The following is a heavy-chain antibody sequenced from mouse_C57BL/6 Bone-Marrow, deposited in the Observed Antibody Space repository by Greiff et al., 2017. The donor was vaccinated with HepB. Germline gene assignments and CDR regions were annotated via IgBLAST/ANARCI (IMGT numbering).Heavy chain of an antibody. D-gene: IGHD1-1*01. V-gene: IGHV1-54*01. CDR2: INPGSGGT. CDR1: GYAFTNYL. CDR3: AREGDTTVVAFRYFDV. J-gene: IGHJ1*03. Sequence: QVQLQQSGAELVRPGTSVKVSCKASGYAFTNYLIEWVKQRPGQGLEWIGVINPGSGGTNYNEKFKGKATLTADKSSSTAYMQLSSLTSEDSAVYCCAREGDTTVVAFRYFDVWGTGTTVTVSS.